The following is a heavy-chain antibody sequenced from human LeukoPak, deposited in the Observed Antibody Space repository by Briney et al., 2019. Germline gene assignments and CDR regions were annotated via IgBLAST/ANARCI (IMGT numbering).Heavy chain of an antibody. D-gene: IGHD3-22*01. CDR2: INPKSGGT. V-gene: IGHV1-2*02. CDR1: GCTFTGYY. Sequence: ASVKVSCKASGCTFTGYYMHWVRQAPGQGLEWMGWINPKSGGTNYAQTFQARVTMTRDKPISTVYMELRRLTSDDTAVYYCTRGASLTYYYDSSGFYSFDSWGQGSLVSVSS. CDR3: TRGASLTYYYDSSGFYSFDS. J-gene: IGHJ4*02.